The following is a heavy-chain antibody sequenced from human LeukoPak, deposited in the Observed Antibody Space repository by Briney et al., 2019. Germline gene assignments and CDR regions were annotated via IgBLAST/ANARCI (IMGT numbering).Heavy chain of an antibody. Sequence: GGSLRLSCAASGFTFDDYGMSWVRQAPGKGLEWVSGINWSGSRTGYADSVKGRFTISRDNAKNSLYLQMNSLRAEDTAFYYCASAVGAGYYFDYWGQGTLVTVPS. CDR2: INWSGSRT. D-gene: IGHD1-26*01. V-gene: IGHV3-20*04. J-gene: IGHJ4*02. CDR3: ASAVGAGYYFDY. CDR1: GFTFDDYG.